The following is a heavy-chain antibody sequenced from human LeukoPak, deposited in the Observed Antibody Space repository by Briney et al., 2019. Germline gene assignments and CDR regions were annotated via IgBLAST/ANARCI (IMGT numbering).Heavy chain of an antibody. CDR1: GGSISSYY. CDR2: MYYTGST. CDR3: ARDGCPTTKSGCVGNWFDP. Sequence: PETLSLTCTVSGGSISSYYWSWIRQPPGKGLEWIGYMYYTGSTNYNPSLKSRLTISVDTSKNQFSLRLSSVTAADTAVYYCARDGCPTTKSGCVGNWFDPWGQGTLVTVSS. V-gene: IGHV4-59*01. J-gene: IGHJ5*02. D-gene: IGHD1-26*01.